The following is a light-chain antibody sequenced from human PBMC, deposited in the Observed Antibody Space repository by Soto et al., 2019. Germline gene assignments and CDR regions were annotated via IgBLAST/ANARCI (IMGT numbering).Light chain of an antibody. CDR2: DAS. CDR1: QSVSSY. J-gene: IGKJ4*01. Sequence: EIVLTQSPATLSLFPGERATLSCRASQSVSSYLAWYQQKPGQAPRLLIYDASNRVTGIPARFSGSGSGTDFTLTISSLEPEDFAVYYCQQRSSWPLAFGGGTKVRSN. CDR3: QQRSSWPLA. V-gene: IGKV3-11*01.